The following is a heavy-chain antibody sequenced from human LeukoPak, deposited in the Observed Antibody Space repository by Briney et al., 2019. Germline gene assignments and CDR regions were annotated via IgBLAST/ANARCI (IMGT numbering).Heavy chain of an antibody. J-gene: IGHJ4*02. Sequence: PGGSLRHSCAASGFTFSSYSMNWVRQAPGKGLEWVSSISSSSSYIYYADSVKGRFTISRDNAKNSLYLQMNSLRAEDTAVYYCARERVGASYFDYWGQGTLVTVSS. CDR3: ARERVGASYFDY. CDR2: ISSSSSYI. D-gene: IGHD1-26*01. CDR1: GFTFSSYS. V-gene: IGHV3-21*01.